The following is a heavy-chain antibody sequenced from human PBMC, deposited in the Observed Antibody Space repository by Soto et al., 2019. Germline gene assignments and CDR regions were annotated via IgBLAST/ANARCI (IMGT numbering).Heavy chain of an antibody. J-gene: IGHJ4*02. V-gene: IGHV3-7*03. CDR3: ARDITAYCGGDCYIDY. CDR1: GFTFSSYW. D-gene: IGHD2-21*02. Sequence: PGGSLRLSCAASGFTFSSYWMSWVRQAPGKGLEWVANIKQDGSEKYYVGSVKGRFTISRDNAKNSLYLQMNSLRAEDTAVYYCARDITAYCGGDCYIDYWGQGTLVTVSS. CDR2: IKQDGSEK.